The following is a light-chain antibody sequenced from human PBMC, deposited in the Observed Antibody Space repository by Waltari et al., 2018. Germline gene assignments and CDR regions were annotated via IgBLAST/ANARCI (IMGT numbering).Light chain of an antibody. CDR2: WAS. V-gene: IGKV4-1*01. CDR1: QSVLYSSNNKNY. Sequence: DIVMTQSPDSLAVSLGERATINCKSSQSVLYSSNNKNYLAWYQQKPGQPPKLLIYWASIRESGVPDRFSGSGSGTDFTLTISSLQAEDVAVYYCQQYYNSPQTFGQGTKVETK. CDR3: QQYYNSPQT. J-gene: IGKJ1*01.